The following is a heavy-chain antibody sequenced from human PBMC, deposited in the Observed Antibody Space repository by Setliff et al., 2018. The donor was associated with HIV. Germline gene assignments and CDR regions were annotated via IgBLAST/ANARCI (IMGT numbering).Heavy chain of an antibody. CDR3: ARGTAYYNFWSGYSQDYYYYMDV. Sequence: PSETLSLTCTVSGGSISSYYWSWIRQPPGKGLEWIGYIYYSGSTKYNPSLKSRVTISVDTSKNQFSLKLSSVTAADTAVYYCARGTAYYNFWSGYSQDYYYYMDVWGKGTTVTVSS. V-gene: IGHV4-59*12. CDR1: GGSISSYY. CDR2: IYYSGST. D-gene: IGHD3-3*01. J-gene: IGHJ6*03.